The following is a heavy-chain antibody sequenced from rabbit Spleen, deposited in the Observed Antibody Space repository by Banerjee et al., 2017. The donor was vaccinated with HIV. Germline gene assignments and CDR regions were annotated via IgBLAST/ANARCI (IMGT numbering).Heavy chain of an antibody. CDR3: ARSDKTYDSLDL. CDR2: IAGSGSGFT. CDR1: GIDFSSHG. V-gene: IGHV1S45*01. D-gene: IGHD6-1*01. Sequence: QQQLEESGGGLVKPGGTLTLTCKASGIDFSSHGVSWVRQGPGKGLEWISCIAGSGSGFTYSATWAKGRFTISKTSSTTVTLQMTSLTVPNTATYFCARSDKTYDSLDLWGPGTLVTVS. J-gene: IGHJ4*01.